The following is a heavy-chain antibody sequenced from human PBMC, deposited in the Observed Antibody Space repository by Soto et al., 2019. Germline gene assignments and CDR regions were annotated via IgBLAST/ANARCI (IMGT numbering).Heavy chain of an antibody. J-gene: IGHJ4*02. CDR2: INSNGGST. V-gene: IGHV3-64*01. CDR3: ARDSYYCSGGSCRQLYYFDY. D-gene: IGHD2-15*01. CDR1: GFSFNNYA. Sequence: PGGSLRLSCAASGFSFNNYAMYWVRQAPGKGLEYVSSINSNGGSTYYANSVKGRFTISRDNSKNTLYLQMGRLIAEDTAVYYCARDSYYCSGGSCRQLYYFDYWGQGT.